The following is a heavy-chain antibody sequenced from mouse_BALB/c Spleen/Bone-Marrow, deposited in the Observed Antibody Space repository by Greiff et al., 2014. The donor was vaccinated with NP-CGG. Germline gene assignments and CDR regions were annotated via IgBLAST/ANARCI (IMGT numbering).Heavy chain of an antibody. D-gene: IGHD2-3*01. Sequence: EVQLVESGGGLVKPGGSLKLSCAASGFTFSSYAMSWVRQTPEKRLEWVATISSGGSYTYYPDSVKGRFTISRDNAKNTLYLQMRSLRSEDTAMYYCARLRDGYSPFAYWGQGTLVTVSA. CDR2: ISSGGSYT. CDR1: GFTFSSYA. J-gene: IGHJ3*01. V-gene: IGHV5-9-3*01. CDR3: ARLRDGYSPFAY.